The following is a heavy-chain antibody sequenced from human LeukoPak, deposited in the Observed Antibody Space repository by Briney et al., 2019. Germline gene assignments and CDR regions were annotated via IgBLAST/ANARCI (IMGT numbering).Heavy chain of an antibody. CDR3: AREPAVWACYFDY. CDR1: GHPFSTSL. Sequence: ASVKVSCKASGHPFSTSLIHWLREAPGQGPERMGLISPTDDSTLYAHNFQGRVTMTRDTSTSTFYMELNSLTSEDTAVYFCAREPAVWACYFDYWGQGTLVTVSS. CDR2: ISPTDDST. J-gene: IGHJ4*02. V-gene: IGHV1-46*01. D-gene: IGHD1-26*01.